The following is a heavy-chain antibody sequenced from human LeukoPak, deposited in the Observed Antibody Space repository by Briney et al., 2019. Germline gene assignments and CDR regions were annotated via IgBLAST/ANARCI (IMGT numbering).Heavy chain of an antibody. Sequence: GESLKISGKGSGYSLTSYWIGWVGQMPGKGLEGMGIIYPGDSDTRYSPSFQGQVTISADKSISTTYLQWSSLKASDTAMNYCARPAGSSSQPPEGAFDIWGQGTMVTVSS. D-gene: IGHD6-13*01. CDR1: GYSLTSYW. CDR3: ARPAGSSSQPPEGAFDI. CDR2: IYPGDSDT. V-gene: IGHV5-51*01. J-gene: IGHJ3*02.